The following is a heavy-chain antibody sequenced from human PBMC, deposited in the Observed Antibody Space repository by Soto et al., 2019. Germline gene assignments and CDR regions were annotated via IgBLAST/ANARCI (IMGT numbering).Heavy chain of an antibody. CDR1: GFTFTSSA. D-gene: IGHD7-27*01. Sequence: QMQLVQSGPEVKKPGTSVKVSCKASGFTFTSSAVQWVRQARGQRLEWIGWIVVGSGNTNYAPKFQERVTITRDMSTSTAYMELSSLRSEDAAVYYCAADLFTGDDNGMDVWGQGTTVTVSS. CDR3: AADLFTGDDNGMDV. CDR2: IVVGSGNT. V-gene: IGHV1-58*01. J-gene: IGHJ6*02.